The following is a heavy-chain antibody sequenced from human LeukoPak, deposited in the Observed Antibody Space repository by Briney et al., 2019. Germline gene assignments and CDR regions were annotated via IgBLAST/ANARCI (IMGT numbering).Heavy chain of an antibody. D-gene: IGHD1-26*01. CDR2: IIPIFGTA. CDR1: GGTLSSYG. V-gene: IGHV1-69*13. CDR3: ARGNIEREWELLFDY. Sequence: SVKVSCKASGGTLSSYGISCVRQAPGQGLDWMGGIIPIFGTANYAQKFQGRVTITADESTSTAYMELSSLRSEDTAVYYCARGNIEREWELLFDYWGQGTLVTVSS. J-gene: IGHJ4*02.